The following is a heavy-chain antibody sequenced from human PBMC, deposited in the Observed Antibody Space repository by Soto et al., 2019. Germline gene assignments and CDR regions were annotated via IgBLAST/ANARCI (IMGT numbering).Heavy chain of an antibody. CDR1: GFTFTSSA. CDR3: AKFVSAGSYYGNYFDY. V-gene: IGHV1-58*01. CDR2: IVVGSGNT. Sequence: SMKVSCKASGFTFTSSAVQWVRQARGQRLEWIGWIVVGSGNTNYAQKFQERVTISRDNSKNTLYLQMNGLRAEDTAVYYCAKFVSAGSYYGNYFDYWGQGTLVTVSS. D-gene: IGHD1-26*01. J-gene: IGHJ4*02.